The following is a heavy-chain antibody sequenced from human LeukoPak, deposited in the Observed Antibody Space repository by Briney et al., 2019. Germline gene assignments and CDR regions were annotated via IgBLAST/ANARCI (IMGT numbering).Heavy chain of an antibody. CDR1: GFTFSSYW. CDR3: ARLTIFARGFDP. J-gene: IGHJ5*02. V-gene: IGHV3-7*01. D-gene: IGHD3-3*01. CDR2: IKQDGSEK. Sequence: GGPLSPSCAASGFTFSSYWMTWARRAQGRGRGGVANIKQDGSEKYYVDSVKGRFTISRDNAKNSLYLQMNSLRAEDTAVYYCARLTIFARGFDPWGQGTLVTVSS.